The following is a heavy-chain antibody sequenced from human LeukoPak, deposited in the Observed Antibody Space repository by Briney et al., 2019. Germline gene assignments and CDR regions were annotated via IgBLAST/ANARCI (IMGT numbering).Heavy chain of an antibody. D-gene: IGHD3-3*01. J-gene: IGHJ4*02. CDR3: ARHYDSWSGPYFDY. CDR1: GGSISSYY. CDR2: IYYSGST. V-gene: IGHV4-59*08. Sequence: SETLSLTCTVSGGSISSYYWSWIRQPPGKGLEWMGYIYYSGSTNYNPSLKSRVTISVNTSKNQFSLKLSSVTAADTAVYYCARHYDSWSGPYFDYWGQGTLVTVS.